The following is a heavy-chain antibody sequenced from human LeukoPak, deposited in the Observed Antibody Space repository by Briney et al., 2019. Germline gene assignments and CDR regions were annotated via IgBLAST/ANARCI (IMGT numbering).Heavy chain of an antibody. CDR3: ARSGNPYYYVSSGYFDY. D-gene: IGHD3-22*01. CDR2: IIPIFGTA. V-gene: IGHV1-69*13. J-gene: IGHJ4*02. CDR1: GGTFSSYA. Sequence: SVKVSCKASGGTFSSYAISWVRQAPGQGLEWMGGIIPIFGTANYAQKFQGRVTITADESTSTAYMELSSLRSEDTAVYYCARSGNPYYYVSSGYFDYWGQGTLVTVSS.